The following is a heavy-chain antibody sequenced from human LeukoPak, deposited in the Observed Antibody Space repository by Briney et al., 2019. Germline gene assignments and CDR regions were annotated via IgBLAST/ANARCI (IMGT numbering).Heavy chain of an antibody. Sequence: ASVNVSCKASGYTFTSYYIRWVRQAPEQGLEWMAIINPTGGSASYAQKFQGSAGVTSDTSTSTVYMELSGLKSEDTAVYYCVLDWVTICGEAFNYYYCGLHVGGQGPTDSVSS. V-gene: IGHV1-46*01. CDR2: INPTGGSA. D-gene: IGHD3-3*01. CDR1: GYTFTSYY. J-gene: IGHJ6*01. CDR3: VLDWVTICGEAFNYYYCGLHV.